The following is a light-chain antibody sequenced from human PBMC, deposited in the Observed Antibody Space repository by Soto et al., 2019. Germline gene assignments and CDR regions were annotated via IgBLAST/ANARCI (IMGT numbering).Light chain of an antibody. CDR2: EDF. V-gene: IGLV2-23*01. Sequence: IQPASVSGSPGQSITISCTGTISDIGSYDRVSWYQRHPGRAPKLMIYEDFRRPSEISNRFSGSKSGVTASLTISGLQAEDEADYYCASYAGSDLYVVFGGGTKLTVL. J-gene: IGLJ2*01. CDR3: ASYAGSDLYVV. CDR1: ISDIGSYDR.